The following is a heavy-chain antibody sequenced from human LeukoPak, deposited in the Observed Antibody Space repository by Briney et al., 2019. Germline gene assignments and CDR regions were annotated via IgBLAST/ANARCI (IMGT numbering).Heavy chain of an antibody. J-gene: IGHJ6*04. CDR1: GGSFSGYY. CDR2: INHSGST. D-gene: IGHD2-2*01. CDR3: ARGYCSSTSCYGNYYYYGMDV. V-gene: IGHV4-34*01. Sequence: SETLSLTCAAYGGSFSGYYWSWIRQPPGKGLEWIGEINHSGSTNYNPSLKSRVTISVDTSKNQFSLKLSSVTAADTAVYYCARGYCSSTSCYGNYYYYGMDVWGKGTTVTVSS.